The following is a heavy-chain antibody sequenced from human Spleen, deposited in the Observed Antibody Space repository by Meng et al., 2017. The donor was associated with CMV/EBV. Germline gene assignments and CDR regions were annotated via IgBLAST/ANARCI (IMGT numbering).Heavy chain of an antibody. CDR2: INPNSGDT. CDR3: ARDNNWGPDY. J-gene: IGHJ4*02. V-gene: IGHV1-2*02. Sequence: ASVKVSCKASGYTFTGYYMHWLRQAPGQGLEWMGWINPNSGDTNYAQNFQGRVTMTRDTSISTAYMELSRLKSDDTAVYYCARDNNWGPDYWGQGTLVTVSS. CDR1: GYTFTGYY. D-gene: IGHD7-27*01.